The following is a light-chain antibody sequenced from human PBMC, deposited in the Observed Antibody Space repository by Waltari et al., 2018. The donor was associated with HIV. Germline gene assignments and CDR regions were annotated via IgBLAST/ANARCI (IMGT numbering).Light chain of an antibody. Sequence: QSVLTQPPSLSEAPRQRVTISCSGSHSNIGNNAVNWYQQLPGKAPKLLIYYNDLLPSGVSDRFSGSRSGAAASRAISGLQSEDEAHYYCASWDDRLNGWVFGGGTQLTVL. CDR2: YND. J-gene: IGLJ3*02. CDR1: HSNIGNNA. CDR3: ASWDDRLNGWV. V-gene: IGLV1-36*01.